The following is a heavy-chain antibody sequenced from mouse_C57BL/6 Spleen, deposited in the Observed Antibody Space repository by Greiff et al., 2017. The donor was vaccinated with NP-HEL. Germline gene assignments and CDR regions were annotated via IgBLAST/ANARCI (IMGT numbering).Heavy chain of an antibody. CDR2: INPNNGGT. CDR1: GYTFTDYN. Sequence: EVQLQQSGPELVKPGASVKIPCKASGYTFTDYNMDWVKQSHGKSLEWIGDINPNNGGTIYNQKFKGKATLTVDKSSSTAYMELRSLTSEDTAVYYCARLVTTGDYLDYWGQGTTLTVSS. D-gene: IGHD2-2*01. J-gene: IGHJ2*01. CDR3: ARLVTTGDYLDY. V-gene: IGHV1-18*01.